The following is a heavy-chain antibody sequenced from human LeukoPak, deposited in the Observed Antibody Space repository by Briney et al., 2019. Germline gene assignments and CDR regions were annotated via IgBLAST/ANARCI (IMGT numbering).Heavy chain of an antibody. J-gene: IGHJ4*02. Sequence: GASVKVSCKASGYTFTTYYMHWVRQAPGQGLDWLGIINPSGGTATYAQKFQGRVTMTRDTSTSTVYMELSSLRSEDTAVYYCARDTSGIAAAGGRFWGQGTLVTVSS. CDR1: GYTFTTYY. V-gene: IGHV1-46*01. CDR3: ARDTSGIAAAGGRF. CDR2: INPSGGTA. D-gene: IGHD6-13*01.